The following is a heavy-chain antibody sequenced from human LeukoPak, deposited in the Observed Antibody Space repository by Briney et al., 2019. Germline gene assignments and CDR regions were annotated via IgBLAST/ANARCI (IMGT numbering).Heavy chain of an antibody. Sequence: GGSQRLSCAASGFTFNTYSMNWVRQAPGKGLEWVSGISGSGGSTYYAASVKGRFTMSRDNSKNTLYLQMNSLRAEDTAVYYCAKDMTGYYCDYFDYWGQGTLVTVSS. D-gene: IGHD3-9*01. V-gene: IGHV3-23*01. CDR2: ISGSGGST. CDR1: GFTFNTYS. J-gene: IGHJ4*02. CDR3: AKDMTGYYCDYFDY.